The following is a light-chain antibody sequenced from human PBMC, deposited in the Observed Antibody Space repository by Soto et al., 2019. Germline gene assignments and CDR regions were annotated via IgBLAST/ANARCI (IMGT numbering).Light chain of an antibody. V-gene: IGLV3-21*04. CDR3: QVCDSSSDLQG. J-gene: IGLJ3*02. Sequence: SYELTQPPSVSVAPGKTARITCGGNNIGSKSVHWYQQKPGQAPVLVIYYDSDRPSGIPERFSGSNSGNTATLTISRVEAGDEADYYCQVCDSSSDLQGFGGGTKLTV. CDR1: NIGSKS. CDR2: YDS.